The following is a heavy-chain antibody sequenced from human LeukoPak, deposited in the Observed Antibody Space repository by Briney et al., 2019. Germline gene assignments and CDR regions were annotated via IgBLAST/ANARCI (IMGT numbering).Heavy chain of an antibody. CDR2: IIPIFGTA. V-gene: IGHV1-69*13. J-gene: IGHJ4*02. CDR3: ATTYYNILTGLS. Sequence: SVKVSCKASGGTFSSYAISWVRQAPGQGLEWMGGIIPIFGTANYAQKFQGRVTITADESTSTAYMELSSLRSEDTAVYYCATTYYNILTGLSWGQGTLVTVSS. CDR1: GGTFSSYA. D-gene: IGHD3-9*01.